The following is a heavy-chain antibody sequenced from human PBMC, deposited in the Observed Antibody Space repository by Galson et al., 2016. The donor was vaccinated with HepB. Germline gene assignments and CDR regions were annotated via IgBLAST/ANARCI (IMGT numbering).Heavy chain of an antibody. CDR3: ARDGDTDKSSYYF. Sequence: SETLSLTCAVSGGSISNNNWWSWVRQPPGKGLEWIGEIYHTGTTNYNPSLKSRVTISVDKSKNQFSLKLTSVTAADTALYYCARDGDTDKSSYYFWGQGSLVTVSS. D-gene: IGHD2-21*02. CDR1: GGSISNNNW. V-gene: IGHV4-4*02. CDR2: IYHTGTT. J-gene: IGHJ4*02.